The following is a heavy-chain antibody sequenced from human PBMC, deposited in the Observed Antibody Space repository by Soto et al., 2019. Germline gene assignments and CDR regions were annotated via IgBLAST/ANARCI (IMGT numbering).Heavy chain of an antibody. CDR2: IYYSGST. D-gene: IGHD5-18*01. V-gene: IGHV4-61*01. CDR1: GGSVSSGSYY. CDR3: ASSRGYSYGPPDY. J-gene: IGHJ4*02. Sequence: SETLSLTCTVSGGSVSSGSYYWSWIRQPPGKGLEWIGYIYYSGSTNYNPSLKSRVTISVDTSKNQFSLKLSSVTAADTAVYYCASSRGYSYGPPDYWGQGTLVTVSS.